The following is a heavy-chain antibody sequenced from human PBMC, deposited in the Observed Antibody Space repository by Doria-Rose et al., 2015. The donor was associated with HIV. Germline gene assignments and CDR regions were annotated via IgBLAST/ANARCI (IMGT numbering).Heavy chain of an antibody. CDR1: GGTFSTLP. J-gene: IGHJ3*02. Sequence: QVKLVQSGDELKNAGASLKVSCTASGGTFSTLPINWVRQAPGQGLEWMGRITPIFATANYAQKFQGRVTITADESTSTVYMELSSLRSEDTAVYYCARAGLTGEPDAFDIVG. CDR2: ITPIFATA. D-gene: IGHD7-27*01. CDR3: ARAGLTGEPDAFDI. V-gene: IGHV1-69*15.